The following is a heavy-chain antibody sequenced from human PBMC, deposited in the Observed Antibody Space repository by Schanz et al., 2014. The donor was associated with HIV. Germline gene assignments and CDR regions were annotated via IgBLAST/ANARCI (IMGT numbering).Heavy chain of an antibody. Sequence: QVQLQEWGAGLLKPSETLSLTCGVSGGSLSASYWTWIRQTPGKGLEWIGQINRDGSTHHNPSHKNRVTISVDPSSSQFFLEVTSVTAADTAVYYCARHQRGSYLEALDYWGQGTLVTVSS. D-gene: IGHD3-10*01. CDR3: ARHQRGSYLEALDY. J-gene: IGHJ4*02. CDR1: GGSLSASY. CDR2: INRDGST. V-gene: IGHV4-34*02.